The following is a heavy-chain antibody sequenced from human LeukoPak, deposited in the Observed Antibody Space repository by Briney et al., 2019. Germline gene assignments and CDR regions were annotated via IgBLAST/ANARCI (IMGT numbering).Heavy chain of an antibody. D-gene: IGHD2-21*02. CDR1: GFTFDRFT. CDR3: AKEVDCPSDCLFFHS. CDR2: INRRGHT. V-gene: IGHV3-43*01. Sequence: GGSLRLSCAASGFTFDRFTIHWARKTPGKGLEWVSLINRRGHTFYADSVKGRFTISRDNSRNSVFLQMNSLRPEDTALYHCAKEVDCPSDCLFFHSWGQGTLVTVSS. J-gene: IGHJ4*02.